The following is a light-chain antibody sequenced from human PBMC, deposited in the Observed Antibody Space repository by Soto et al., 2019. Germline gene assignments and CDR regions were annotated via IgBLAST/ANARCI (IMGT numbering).Light chain of an antibody. CDR3: QQSYTTPRT. CDR1: LRISSD. CDR2: GAS. J-gene: IGKJ2*01. V-gene: IGKV1-39*01. Sequence: DIQMTQSPSSLSVSVGDRVTITCRASLRISSDLNWFQQKPGKAPKVLIFGASSLQSGVPSRFSGSGSGTEFTLTISSLQREDSATYYCQQSYTTPRTFGQGTKLEIK.